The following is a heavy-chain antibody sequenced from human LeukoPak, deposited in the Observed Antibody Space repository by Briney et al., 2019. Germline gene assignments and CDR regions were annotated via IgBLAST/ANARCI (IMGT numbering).Heavy chain of an antibody. J-gene: IGHJ5*02. V-gene: IGHV5-51*01. D-gene: IGHD6-6*01. CDR1: GYSFTSYW. CDR3: ASSGRIAARPFDP. CDR2: IYPGDSDT. Sequence: GESLKISCKGSGYSFTSYWIGWVRQMPGKGVGWMGIIYPGDSDTRYSPSFQGQVTISADKSISTAYLQWSSLKASDTAMYYCASSGRIAARPFDPWGQGTLVTVSS.